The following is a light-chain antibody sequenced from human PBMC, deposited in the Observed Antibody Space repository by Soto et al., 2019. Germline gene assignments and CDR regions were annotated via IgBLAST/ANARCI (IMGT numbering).Light chain of an antibody. CDR3: QQYGDRPRT. V-gene: IGKV3-15*01. Sequence: EVVLTQSPATLSVSPWDRATLSCRASQDISSAVAWYHQRSGQAPRLLIFDASIRVPTTPARFSGSVSGTEFTLTISSLESEDFAVYFCQQYGDRPRTFGQGTKV. J-gene: IGKJ1*01. CDR2: DAS. CDR1: QDISSA.